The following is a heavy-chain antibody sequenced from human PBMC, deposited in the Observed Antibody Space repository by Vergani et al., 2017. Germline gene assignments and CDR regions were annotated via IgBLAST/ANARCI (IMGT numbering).Heavy chain of an antibody. V-gene: IGHV3-33*01. D-gene: IGHD6-13*01. CDR2: IWYDGSNK. CDR1: GFTFSSYG. CDR3: ARGSPYSSSWFFDY. Sequence: QVQLVESGGGVVQPGRSLRLSCAASGFTFSSYGMHWVRQAPGKGLEWVAVIWYDGSNKYYADSVKGRFTISRDNSKNTLYLQMNSLGAEDTAVYYCARGSPYSSSWFFDYWGQGTLVTVSS. J-gene: IGHJ4*02.